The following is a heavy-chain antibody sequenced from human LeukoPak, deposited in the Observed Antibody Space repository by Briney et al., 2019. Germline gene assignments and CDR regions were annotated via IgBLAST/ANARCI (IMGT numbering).Heavy chain of an antibody. V-gene: IGHV3-30*18. Sequence: PGGSLRLSCAASGFTFSSYGMHWVRQAPGKGLEWVAVISYDGSNKYYADSVKGRFTISRDNSKNTLYLQMNSLRAEDTAVYYCAKDSWPGIAAAGTEGFWDYWGQGTLVTVSS. CDR1: GFTFSSYG. CDR2: ISYDGSNK. CDR3: AKDSWPGIAAAGTEGFWDY. J-gene: IGHJ4*02. D-gene: IGHD6-13*01.